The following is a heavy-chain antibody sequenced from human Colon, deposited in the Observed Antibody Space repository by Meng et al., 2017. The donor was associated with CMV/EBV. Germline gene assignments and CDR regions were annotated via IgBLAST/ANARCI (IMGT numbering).Heavy chain of an antibody. V-gene: IGHV3-23*01. CDR1: GFSFSNYG. CDR2: ISNNGDST. CDR3: ATLKWLNYYFEY. Sequence: WAASGFSFSNYGMSWVRQAPGRGLEWVSSISNNGDSTYYADSVKGRLIVSRDNSKNTLYLQVNGLRAEDTAVYYCATLKWLNYYFEYWGQGTLVTVSS. D-gene: IGHD5-24*01. J-gene: IGHJ4*02.